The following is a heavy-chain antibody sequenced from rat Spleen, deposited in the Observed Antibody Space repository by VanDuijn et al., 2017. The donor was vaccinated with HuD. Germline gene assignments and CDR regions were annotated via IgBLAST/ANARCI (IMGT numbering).Heavy chain of an antibody. V-gene: IGHV2S8*01. D-gene: IGHD1-12*03. CDR3: ARWSTMMVSPPFDY. CDR1: GFSLTSYG. Sequence: QVQLKESGPGLVQPSRTLSLTCTVSGFSLTSYGVSWVRQPPGKGLEWIAAIWSGGSTYYNSALKSRLSISRDTSKSQVLLKMNSLQTEDTAMYFCARWSTMMVSPPFDYWGQGVMVTVSS. CDR2: IWSGGST. J-gene: IGHJ2*01.